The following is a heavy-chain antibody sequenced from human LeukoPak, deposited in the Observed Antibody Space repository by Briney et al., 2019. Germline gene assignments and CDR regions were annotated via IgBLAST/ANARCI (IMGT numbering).Heavy chain of an antibody. D-gene: IGHD3-22*01. J-gene: IGHJ4*02. CDR1: GYSISSGYY. Sequence: SETLSLTCAVPGYSISSGYYWGWIRQPPGKGLEWIGSIYRSGSTYYNPSLKSRITISIDTSNNQFSLKLNSVTAADTAVYYCARISYYYDSSGHPGYFDYWGQGTLVTVSS. CDR3: ARISYYYDSSGHPGYFDY. V-gene: IGHV4-38-2*01. CDR2: IYRSGST.